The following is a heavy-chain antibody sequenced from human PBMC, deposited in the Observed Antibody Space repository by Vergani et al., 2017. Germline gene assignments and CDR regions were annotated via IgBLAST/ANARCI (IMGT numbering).Heavy chain of an antibody. D-gene: IGHD3-22*01. J-gene: IGHJ4*02. Sequence: EVQLVESGGGLVQPGGSLRLSCAASGFTFSSYEMNWVRQAPGKGLEWVSYISSDDGSTYYADSVKGRFTISRDNSKNTLSLQMNSLTAEDTAIYYCAGPQGTSAYYYGGFDYWGQGILVTVSS. V-gene: IGHV3-48*03. CDR1: GFTFSSYE. CDR3: AGPQGTSAYYYGGFDY. CDR2: ISSDDGST.